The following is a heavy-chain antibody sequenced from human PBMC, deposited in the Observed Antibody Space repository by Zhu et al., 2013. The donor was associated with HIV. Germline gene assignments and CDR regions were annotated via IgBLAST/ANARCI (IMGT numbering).Heavy chain of an antibody. J-gene: IGHJ4*02. D-gene: IGHD5-18*01. CDR2: INPKSGGT. V-gene: IGHV1-2*02. CDR3: ARCGFGYGHPTDY. Sequence: QVQLVQSGAEVKKAGASVKVSCKASGYTFTRYGISWVRQAPGQGLEWMGWINPKSGGTNYAQKFQGRVTMTRDTSISTAYMELSRLRSDDTAVYYCARCGFGYGHPTDYWGQGTLVTVSS. CDR1: GYTFTRYG.